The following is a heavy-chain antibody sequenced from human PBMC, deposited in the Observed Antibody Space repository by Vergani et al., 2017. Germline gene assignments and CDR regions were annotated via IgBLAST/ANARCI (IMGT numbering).Heavy chain of an antibody. V-gene: IGHV3-15*01. CDR2: IKSKTDGGTT. CDR1: GFTFSGSA. Sequence: EVQLVESGGGLVQPGGSLKLSCAASGFTFSGSAMHWVRQASGKGLEWVGRIKSKTDGGTTDYAAPVKGRFTISRDDSKNTLYLQMNSLKTEDTAVYYCTTDSGPGSRWGQGTMVTVSS. J-gene: IGHJ3*01. CDR3: TTDSGPGSR. D-gene: IGHD3-10*01.